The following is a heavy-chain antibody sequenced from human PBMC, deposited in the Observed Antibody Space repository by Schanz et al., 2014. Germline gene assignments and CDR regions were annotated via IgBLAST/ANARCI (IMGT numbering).Heavy chain of an antibody. J-gene: IGHJ4*02. V-gene: IGHV3-30*02. CDR1: GFTFSTYG. CDR2: IRDDGTYQ. Sequence: QVQLVESGGGVVQPGGSLRLSCAASGFTFSTYGMHWVRQAPGKGLEWVAFIRDDGTYQNYADSIKGRFTVSRDNSKNSVDLQMNSLRAEDTALYYCARVLGGDEGLDQWGQGTLVTVSS. CDR3: ARVLGGDEGLDQ. D-gene: IGHD4-17*01.